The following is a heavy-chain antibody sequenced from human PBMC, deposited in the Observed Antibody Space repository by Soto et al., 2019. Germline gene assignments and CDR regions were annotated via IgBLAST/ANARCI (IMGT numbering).Heavy chain of an antibody. Sequence: QVQLVQSGAEVKKPGASVRVSCKASGYSFTTYDINWVRQATGQRPEWMGWVNPNNGHTDPAQKFRGRVTMTRDTSTSTTYMELSGLRSEDTAVYFCAKLRVGAEGIDVWGQGTRVIVSS. CDR1: GYSFTTYD. D-gene: IGHD3-16*01. CDR2: VNPNNGHT. CDR3: AKLRVGAEGIDV. V-gene: IGHV1-8*02. J-gene: IGHJ6*02.